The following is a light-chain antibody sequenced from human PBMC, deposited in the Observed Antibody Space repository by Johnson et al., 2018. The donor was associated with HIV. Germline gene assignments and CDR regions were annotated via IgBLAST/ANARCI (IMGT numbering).Light chain of an antibody. CDR3: GTWVGSLSACV. CDR1: TSSIGNNY. Sequence: QSVLTQPPSVSAAPGQKVTISCSGSTSSIGNNYVSWYQHLPGTAPKLLIYENNKRPSGISARFSGSTSGSSATLGITGLQTGDEADYYCGTWVGSLSACVFGTGTKVTVL. J-gene: IGLJ1*01. CDR2: ENN. V-gene: IGLV1-51*02.